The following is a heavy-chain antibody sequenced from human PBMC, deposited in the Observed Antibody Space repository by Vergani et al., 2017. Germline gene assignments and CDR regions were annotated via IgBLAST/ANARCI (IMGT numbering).Heavy chain of an antibody. Sequence: QVQLQQWGAGLLKPSETLSLTCAVYGGSFSGYYWSWIRQPPGKGLEWIGEINHRGSTKYNPSLKSRVTISVDTSKNQFSLKLSAVTAADTAVYYWARTFSSYDSSGKTRSGSSWGQGTLVTVSS. J-gene: IGHJ4*02. D-gene: IGHD3-22*01. V-gene: IGHV4-34*01. CDR2: INHRGST. CDR1: GGSFSGYY. CDR3: ARTFSSYDSSGKTRSGSS.